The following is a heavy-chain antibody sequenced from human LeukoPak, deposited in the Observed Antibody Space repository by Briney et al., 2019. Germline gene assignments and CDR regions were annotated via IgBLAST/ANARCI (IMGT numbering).Heavy chain of an antibody. D-gene: IGHD1-26*01. CDR1: GFTFSDYY. V-gene: IGHV3-11*01. CDR2: ITSGGTK. J-gene: IGHJ4*02. Sequence: GGSLRLSCAASGFTFSDYYMSWIRQAPGKGLEWVSYITSGGTKYYADSVKGRFTISRDNSKNTLYLQMNSLRAEDTAVYYCAKGKGSSGSLWGQGTLVIVSS. CDR3: AKGKGSSGSL.